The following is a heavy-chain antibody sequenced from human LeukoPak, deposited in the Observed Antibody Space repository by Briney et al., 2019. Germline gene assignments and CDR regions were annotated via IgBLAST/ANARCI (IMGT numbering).Heavy chain of an antibody. CDR3: ARGTVGYCSGGSCQGWFDP. V-gene: IGHV4-39*07. Sequence: SETLSLTCTVSGGSINSNGYYWGWIRQPPGKGLEWIGNMYYSGSTYYNPSLKSRVTISGDTSKNQVSLKLNSVTAADTAVYCCARGTVGYCSGGSCQGWFDPWGQGTLVTVSS. D-gene: IGHD2-15*01. J-gene: IGHJ5*02. CDR2: MYYSGST. CDR1: GGSINSNGYY.